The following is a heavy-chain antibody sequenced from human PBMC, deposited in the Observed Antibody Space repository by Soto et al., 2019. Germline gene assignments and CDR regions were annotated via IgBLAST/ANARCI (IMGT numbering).Heavy chain of an antibody. V-gene: IGHV1-69*13. J-gene: IGHJ4*02. Sequence: SVKVSCKASGGTFSSYAISWVRQAPGQGLEWMGGIIPIFGTANYAQKFQGRVTITADESTSTAYMELSSLRSEDTAVYYCARDKSRARSGRSNFEYWGQGTLGTVSS. D-gene: IGHD2-15*01. CDR3: ARDKSRARSGRSNFEY. CDR1: GGTFSSYA. CDR2: IIPIFGTA.